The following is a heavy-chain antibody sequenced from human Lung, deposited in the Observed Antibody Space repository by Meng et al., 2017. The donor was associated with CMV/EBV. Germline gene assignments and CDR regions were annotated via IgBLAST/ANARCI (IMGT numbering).Heavy chain of an antibody. D-gene: IGHD2/OR15-2a*01. Sequence: SGPTLVXPTETLTLTCTVSGFSLSNARMGVSWIRQPPGKALEWLAHIFSNDEKSYSTSLKSRLTISKDTSKSQVVLTMNNMDPVDTATYDCARTREYISSCHYYYYGMDVXGQGXTVTVSS. J-gene: IGHJ6*02. CDR3: ARTREYISSCHYYYYGMDV. V-gene: IGHV2-26*01. CDR2: IFSNDEK. CDR1: GFSLSNARMG.